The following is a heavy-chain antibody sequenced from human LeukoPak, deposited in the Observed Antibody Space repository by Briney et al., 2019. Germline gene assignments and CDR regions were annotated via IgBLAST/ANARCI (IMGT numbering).Heavy chain of an antibody. J-gene: IGHJ4*02. CDR3: ARDLSYYYDSTGYFGY. CDR2: INHRGTT. CDR1: GDSFSGYY. V-gene: IGHV4-34*01. Sequence: PSETLSLTCAVYGDSFSGYYWSWIRQPPGKGLEWIAEINHRGTTYYNPSLKSRVTISVDTSKNQFSLKLSSVTAADTAVYYCARDLSYYYDSTGYFGYWGQGTLVTVSS. D-gene: IGHD3-22*01.